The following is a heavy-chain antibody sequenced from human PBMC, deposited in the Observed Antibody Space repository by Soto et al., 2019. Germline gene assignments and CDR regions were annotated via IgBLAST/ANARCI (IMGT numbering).Heavy chain of an antibody. V-gene: IGHV1-18*01. CDR1: GYTFTSYG. D-gene: IGHD3-3*01. J-gene: IGHJ6*03. Sequence: QVQLVQSGAEVKKPGASVKVSCKASGYTFTSYGISWVRQAPGQGLEWMGWISAYNGNTNYAQKLQGRVTMTTDTSTSTAYMELRSLRSDDNAVYYCARDGKPPGYYHFWSGYYTPYYYYYMDVWGKGTTVTVSS. CDR2: ISAYNGNT. CDR3: ARDGKPPGYYHFWSGYYTPYYYYYMDV.